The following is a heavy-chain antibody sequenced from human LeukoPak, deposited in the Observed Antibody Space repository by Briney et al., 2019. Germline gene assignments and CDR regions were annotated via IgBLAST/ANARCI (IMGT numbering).Heavy chain of an antibody. V-gene: IGHV1-69*13. CDR3: AREFFQIFGVVIPSDHFDP. CDR2: IIPIFGTA. D-gene: IGHD3-3*01. CDR1: GGTFSSYA. J-gene: IGHJ5*02. Sequence: SVKVSCKASGGTFSSYAISWVRQAPGQGLEWMGGIIPIFGTANYAQKFQGRVTITADESTSTAYMELSSLRSEDTAVYYCAREFFQIFGVVIPSDHFDPWGQGTLVTVSS.